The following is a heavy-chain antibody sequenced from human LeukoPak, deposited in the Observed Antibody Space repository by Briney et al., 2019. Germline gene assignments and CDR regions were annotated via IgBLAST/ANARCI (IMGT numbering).Heavy chain of an antibody. D-gene: IGHD3-10*01. Sequence: SETLSLTCTVSGGSISSYYWSWIRQPPGKGLEWIGYIYYSGSTNNNPSLKSRVTISVDTSKNQFSLKLSSVTAADAAVYYCARVGYYGSGSYVRFDPWGQGTLVTVSS. V-gene: IGHV4-59*01. CDR2: IYYSGST. J-gene: IGHJ5*02. CDR3: ARVGYYGSGSYVRFDP. CDR1: GGSISSYY.